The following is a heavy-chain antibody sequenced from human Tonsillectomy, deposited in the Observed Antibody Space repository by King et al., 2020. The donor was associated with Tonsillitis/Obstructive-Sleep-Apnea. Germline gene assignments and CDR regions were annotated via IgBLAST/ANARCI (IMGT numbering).Heavy chain of an antibody. V-gene: IGHV4-59*01. D-gene: IGHD2-2*01. CDR2: IYYSGST. J-gene: IGHJ6*03. Sequence: VQLQESGPGLVKPSETLSLTCTVSGGSISSYYWSWIRQPPGKGLEWIGYIYYSGSTNYNPSLKSRVTISVDTSKNQFSLKLSSVTAADTAVYYCASVIKTQTHMPFYYYYYMDVWGKGTTVTVSS. CDR1: GGSISSYY. CDR3: ASVIKTQTHMPFYYYYYMDV.